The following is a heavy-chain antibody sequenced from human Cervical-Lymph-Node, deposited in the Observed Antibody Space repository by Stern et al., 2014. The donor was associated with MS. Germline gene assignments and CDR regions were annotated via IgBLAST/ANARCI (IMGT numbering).Heavy chain of an antibody. V-gene: IGHV4-59*01. D-gene: IGHD1-1*01. CDR3: ARAPYDFTNWYGMDV. J-gene: IGHJ6*02. CDR2: IYFSGST. CDR1: GGSISSYY. Sequence: VQLQESGPGLVKPSETLSLTCIVSGGSISSYYWSWIRQPPGTGLEWIGHIYFSGSTDYNPSLQSRVTMSADISKNQISLRLSSVTAADTAVYYCARAPYDFTNWYGMDVWGQGTTVTVSS.